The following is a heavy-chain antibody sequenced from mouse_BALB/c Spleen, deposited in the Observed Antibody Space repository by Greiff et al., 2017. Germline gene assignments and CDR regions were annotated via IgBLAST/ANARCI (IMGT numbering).Heavy chain of an antibody. CDR1: GYSFTSYW. CDR2: IDPSDSET. D-gene: IGHD2-1*01. V-gene: IGHV1S127*01. J-gene: IGHJ3*01. Sequence: QVQLQQSGPQLVRPGASVKISCKASGYSFTSYWMHWVKQRPGQGLEWIGMIDPSDSETRLNQKFKDKATLTVDKSSSTAYMQLSSPTSEDSAVYYCARGGGNSFAYWGQGTLVTVSA. CDR3: ARGGGNSFAY.